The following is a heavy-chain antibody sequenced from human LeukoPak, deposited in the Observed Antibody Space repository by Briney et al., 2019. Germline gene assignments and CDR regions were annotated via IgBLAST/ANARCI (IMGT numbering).Heavy chain of an antibody. CDR2: ISSSGSTI. CDR1: GFTFSSYE. V-gene: IGHV3-48*03. D-gene: IGHD5-24*01. Sequence: PGGSLRLSCAASGFTFSSYEMNWVRQAPGKGLEWVSYISSSGSTIYYADSVKGRFTISRDNAKNSLYLQMNSLRAEDTAVYYCAREIKAVVATIIFDYWGQGTLVTVSS. CDR3: AREIKAVVATIIFDY. J-gene: IGHJ4*02.